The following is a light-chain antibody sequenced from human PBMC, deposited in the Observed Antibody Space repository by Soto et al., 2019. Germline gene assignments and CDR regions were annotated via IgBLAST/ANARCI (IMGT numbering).Light chain of an antibody. CDR2: DVS. CDR1: QSVTSY. V-gene: IGKV3-11*01. CDR3: QQRSDWPLT. Sequence: EIVLTQSPATLSLSPGERATLSCRASQSVTSYLAWYQQKPGQAPRLLIYDVSNRASGIPARFSGSGSETDFTLTISSLEPEDFAVYYCQQRSDWPLTFGQGARPEI. J-gene: IGKJ5*01.